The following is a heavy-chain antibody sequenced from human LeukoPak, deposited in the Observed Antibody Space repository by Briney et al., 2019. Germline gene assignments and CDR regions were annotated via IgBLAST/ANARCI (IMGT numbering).Heavy chain of an antibody. V-gene: IGHV3-21*01. Sequence: PGGSLRLSCAASGFTFSSYSMNWVRQAPGKGLEWVSSISSSSSYIYYADSVKGRFTISRDNAKNSLYLQMNSLRAEDTAVYYCASFTPGYSSGWYVGLWGQGTLVTVSS. CDR3: ASFTPGYSSGWYVGL. CDR2: ISSSSSYI. J-gene: IGHJ4*02. CDR1: GFTFSSYS. D-gene: IGHD6-19*01.